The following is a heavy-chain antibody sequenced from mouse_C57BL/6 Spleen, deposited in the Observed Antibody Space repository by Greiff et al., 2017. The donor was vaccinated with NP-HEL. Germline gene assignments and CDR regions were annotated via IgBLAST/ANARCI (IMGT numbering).Heavy chain of an antibody. J-gene: IGHJ1*03. CDR1: GYTFTSYW. CDR3: ARYYSNWYFDV. V-gene: IGHV1-50*01. D-gene: IGHD2-5*01. CDR2: IDPSDSYT. Sequence: VQLQQPGAELVKPGASVKLSCKASGYTFTSYWMQWVKQRPGQGLEWIGEIDPSDSYTNYNQKFKGKATLTVATSSSTAYMQLSSLTSEDSAVYYCARYYSNWYFDVWGTGTTVTVAS.